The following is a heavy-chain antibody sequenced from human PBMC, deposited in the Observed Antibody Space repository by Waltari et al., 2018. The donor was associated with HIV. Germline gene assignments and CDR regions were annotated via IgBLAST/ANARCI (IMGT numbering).Heavy chain of an antibody. CDR2: IIPISNTP. D-gene: IGHD3-16*01. V-gene: IGHV1-69*08. Sequence: QVPLVQSGAEVTKPGSSVKVSCKASGGAFSSYTINWVRKDPGQGLEWLGRIIPISNTPNNAQKFQGRVTITADKSTSTAYMELTSLRSDDTAVYYCASARETMGVDFDSWGLGTLVTVSS. CDR3: ASARETMGVDFDS. CDR1: GGAFSSYT. J-gene: IGHJ4*02.